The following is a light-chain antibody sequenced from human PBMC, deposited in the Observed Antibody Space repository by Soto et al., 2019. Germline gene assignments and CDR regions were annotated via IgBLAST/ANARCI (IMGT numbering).Light chain of an antibody. Sequence: QSALTQPPSVSGSPGQSVTLSCTGTSSDVGSYHSVSWFQQPPGTAPKLIIYEVSNRPLGVPDRFSGSKSGNTASLTISGVQAEDEADYYCSSYTSSRTHVLFGGGTKVTVL. CDR1: SSDVGSYHS. CDR2: EVS. J-gene: IGLJ2*01. CDR3: SSYTSSRTHVL. V-gene: IGLV2-18*02.